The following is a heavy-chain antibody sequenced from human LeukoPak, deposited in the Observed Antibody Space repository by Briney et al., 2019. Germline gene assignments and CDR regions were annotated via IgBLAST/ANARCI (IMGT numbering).Heavy chain of an antibody. D-gene: IGHD2-21*02. CDR1: GFTFSNYA. CDR2: ISDNADGT. V-gene: IGHV3-23*01. Sequence: PGGSLRLSCTASGFTFSNYAMSWVRQAPGKGLEWVSTISDNADGTYYADSVKGRFTISRDNSKTTVYLRMNGLRAEDTAVYYCARLTLAYWGQGTLVSVSS. CDR3: ARLTLAY. J-gene: IGHJ4*02.